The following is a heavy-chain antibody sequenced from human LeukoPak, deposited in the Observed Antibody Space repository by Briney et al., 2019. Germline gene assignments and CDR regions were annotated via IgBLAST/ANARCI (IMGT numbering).Heavy chain of an antibody. D-gene: IGHD1-26*01. CDR1: GFTVSSNY. V-gene: IGHV3-53*01. CDR3: ARGGSYLSAFDI. J-gene: IGHJ3*02. CDR2: IYSGGST. Sequence: GGSLRLSSAASGFTVSSNYMSWVRQAPGKGLEWVSIIYSGGSTFYADSVKGRFTISRDNSKNTLYLQMNSLRAEDTAVYYCARGGSYLSAFDIWGQGTMVTVSS.